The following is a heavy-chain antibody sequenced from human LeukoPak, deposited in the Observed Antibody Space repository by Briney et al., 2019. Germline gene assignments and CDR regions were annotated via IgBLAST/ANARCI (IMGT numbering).Heavy chain of an antibody. D-gene: IGHD3-22*01. Sequence: SETLSLTCTVSGGSISSSSYYWGWIRQPPGKGLEWIGSIYYSGSTYYNPSLKSRVTISVDTSKNQFSLKLSSVTAADTAVYYCARHSYYYDSSGYSLDYWGQGTLVTVPS. CDR3: ARHSYYYDSSGYSLDY. CDR1: GGSISSSSYY. V-gene: IGHV4-39*01. J-gene: IGHJ4*02. CDR2: IYYSGST.